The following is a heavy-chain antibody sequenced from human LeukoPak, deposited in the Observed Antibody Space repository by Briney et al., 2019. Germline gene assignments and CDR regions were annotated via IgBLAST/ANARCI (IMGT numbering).Heavy chain of an antibody. CDR3: ARKAGYSSSWYDY. V-gene: IGHV1-18*01. J-gene: IGHJ4*02. Sequence: ASVKVSCKASGYTFTSYGISWVRQAPGQGLEWMGWISAYNGNTNYAQKLQGRVTMTTDTSTSTAYVELRSLRSDDTAVYYCARKAGYSSSWYDYWGQGTLVTVSS. D-gene: IGHD6-13*01. CDR1: GYTFTSYG. CDR2: ISAYNGNT.